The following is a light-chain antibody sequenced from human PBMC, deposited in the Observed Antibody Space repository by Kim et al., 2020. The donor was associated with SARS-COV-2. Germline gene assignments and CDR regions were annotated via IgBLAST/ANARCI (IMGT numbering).Light chain of an antibody. V-gene: IGLV1-40*01. CDR3: QSHDLSLWSV. CDR2: GNN. Sequence: QSVLTQPPSVSGAPRQRVTISCTGSSSNIGTDYDVHWYQQVPGTAPKLLIYGNNNRPSGVPDRFSGSKSGTSASLAITGLQAEDEADYYCQSHDLSLWSVFGGGTQLTVL. CDR1: SSNIGTDYD. J-gene: IGLJ2*01.